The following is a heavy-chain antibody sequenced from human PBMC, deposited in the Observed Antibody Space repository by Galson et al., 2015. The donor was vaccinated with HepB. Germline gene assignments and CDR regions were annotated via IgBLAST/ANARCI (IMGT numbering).Heavy chain of an antibody. Sequence: SVKVSCKASGSTFTNYDINWVRQATGQGLEWMGWMNSNSGYTGYAQKFQGRVTMTRNTSIRTAYMELSSLRSEDTAVYYCARGGGGSVDYWGQGTLVTVSS. V-gene: IGHV1-8*01. J-gene: IGHJ4*02. CDR3: ARGGGGSVDY. D-gene: IGHD3-10*01. CDR2: MNSNSGYT. CDR1: GSTFTNYD.